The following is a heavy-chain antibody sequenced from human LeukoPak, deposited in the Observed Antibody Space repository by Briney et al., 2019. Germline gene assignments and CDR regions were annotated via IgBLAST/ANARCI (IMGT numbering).Heavy chain of an antibody. D-gene: IGHD3-3*01. CDR2: ISGSGGST. V-gene: IGHV3-23*01. Sequence: GGSLRLSCAASGFTFSSYAMSWVRQAPGKGLEWVSAISGSGGSTYYADSVKGRFTISRDNSKNTLYLQMNSLRAEDTAVYYCAKDVLRFLEWPLSSFDYWGQGTLSPSPQ. CDR1: GFTFSSYA. CDR3: AKDVLRFLEWPLSSFDY. J-gene: IGHJ4*02.